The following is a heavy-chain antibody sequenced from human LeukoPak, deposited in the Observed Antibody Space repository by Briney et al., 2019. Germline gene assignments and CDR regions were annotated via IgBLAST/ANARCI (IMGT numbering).Heavy chain of an antibody. J-gene: IGHJ4*02. CDR1: GGTFSSYT. V-gene: IGHV1-69*02. CDR2: IIPILGIA. Sequence: GASVKVSCKASGGTFSSYTISWVRQAPGQGLEWMGRIIPILGIANYAQKFQGRVTITADKSTSTAYMELTSLRSEDTAVYYCARSGRYCSSDSGMCYSWAAYWGQGTVVTVSS. D-gene: IGHD2-2*01. CDR3: ARSGRYCSSDSGMCYSWAAY.